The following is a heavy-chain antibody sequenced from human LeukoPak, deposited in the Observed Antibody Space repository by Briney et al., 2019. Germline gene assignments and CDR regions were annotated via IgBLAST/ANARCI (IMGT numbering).Heavy chain of an antibody. CDR2: ISGSGDGT. D-gene: IGHD5-12*01. CDR3: AKEGLRFFDF. CDR1: GFTFSNYA. V-gene: IGHV3-23*01. Sequence: GGSLRLSCAASGFTFSNYAMRWVRQAPGKGLEWISGISGSGDGTYYADSVKGRFTISRDNSKRTLYLQMNSLRSEDTAVYYCAKEGLRFFDFWGQGTLVTVSS. J-gene: IGHJ4*02.